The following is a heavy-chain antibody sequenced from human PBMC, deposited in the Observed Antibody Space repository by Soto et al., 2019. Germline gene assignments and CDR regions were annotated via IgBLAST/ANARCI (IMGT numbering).Heavy chain of an antibody. CDR2: IYYSGST. D-gene: IGHD6-13*01. V-gene: IGHV4-39*01. Sequence: SETLSLTCTVSGGSISSSSYYWGWTRQPPGKGLEWIGSIYYSGSTYYNPSLKSRVTISVDTSKNQFSLKLSSVTAADTAVYYCARSGGSSWFYYYYGMDVWGQGTTVTVSS. CDR1: GGSISSSSYY. J-gene: IGHJ6*02. CDR3: ARSGGSSWFYYYYGMDV.